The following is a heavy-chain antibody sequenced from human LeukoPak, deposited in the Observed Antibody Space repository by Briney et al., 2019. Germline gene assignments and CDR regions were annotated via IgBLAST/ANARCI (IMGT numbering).Heavy chain of an antibody. D-gene: IGHD3-22*01. J-gene: IGHJ4*02. CDR2: ISSSSSYI. V-gene: IGHV3-21*01. CDR3: AITSYDSGGYYYW. Sequence: PGGSLRLSCAASGFTFSTYSMNWVRQAPGKGLEWVSSISSSSSYIYYADSVKGRFTISRDNAKNSLYLQMNSLRAEDTALYYCAITSYDSGGYYYWWGQGTLVTVSS. CDR1: GFTFSTYS.